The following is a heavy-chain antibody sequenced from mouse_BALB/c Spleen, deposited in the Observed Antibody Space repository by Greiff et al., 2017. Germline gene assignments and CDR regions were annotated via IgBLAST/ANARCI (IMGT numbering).Heavy chain of an antibody. J-gene: IGHJ2*01. CDR2: IYPGSGST. V-gene: IGHV1S22*01. Sequence: LQQPGSELVRPGASVKLSCKASGYTFTSYWMHWVKQRPGQGLEWIGNIYPGSGSTNYDEKFKSKATLTVDTSSSTAYMQLSSLTSEHSAVYYCTRSGWDSYYFDYWGQGTTLTVSS. CDR3: TRSGWDSYYFDY. CDR1: GYTFTSYW. D-gene: IGHD4-1*01.